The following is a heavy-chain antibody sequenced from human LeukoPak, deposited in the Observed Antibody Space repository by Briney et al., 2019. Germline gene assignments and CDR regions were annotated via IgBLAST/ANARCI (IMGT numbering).Heavy chain of an antibody. CDR2: INSNGSTT. CDR1: GIIFSNYC. V-gene: IGHV3-74*01. J-gene: IGHJ1*01. D-gene: IGHD2-21*02. Sequence: GGSLRLSCAASGIIFSNYCMHWVRQAPGKGLVWVSRINSNGSTTNYADSVKGRLTVSRDNAKNTLYLQMNSLRAEDTAVYYCARVGGVDCGGACLFFQLWGKGNVVSVS. CDR3: ARVGGVDCGGACLFFQL.